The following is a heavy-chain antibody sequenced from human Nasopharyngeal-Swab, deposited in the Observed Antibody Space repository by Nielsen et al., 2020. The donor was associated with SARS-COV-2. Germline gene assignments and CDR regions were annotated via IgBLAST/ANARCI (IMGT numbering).Heavy chain of an antibody. CDR1: GFTFSSYA. V-gene: IGHV3-23*01. CDR3: AKWSQVTTDAFDI. J-gene: IGHJ3*02. Sequence: ESLKISCAASGFTFSSYAMSWVRQAPGKGLEWVSAISGSGGSTYYADSVKGRFTISRDNSKNTLYLQMNSLRAEDTAVYYCAKWSQVTTDAFDIWGQGTMVTVSS. CDR2: ISGSGGST. D-gene: IGHD2-21*02.